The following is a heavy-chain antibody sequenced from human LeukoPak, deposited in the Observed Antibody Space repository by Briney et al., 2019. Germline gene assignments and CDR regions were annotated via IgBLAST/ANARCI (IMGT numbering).Heavy chain of an antibody. J-gene: IGHJ5*02. D-gene: IGHD3-22*01. CDR1: GYTFTSYG. CDR2: IRAYNGNT. Sequence: GASVKVSCKASGYTFTSYGISWVRQAPGQGLEWMGWIRAYNGNTNYAQKLQGRVTMTTDTSTSTAYMELRSLRSDDTAVYYCARGEDYYDSVLFDPWGQGTLVTVSS. CDR3: ARGEDYYDSVLFDP. V-gene: IGHV1-18*01.